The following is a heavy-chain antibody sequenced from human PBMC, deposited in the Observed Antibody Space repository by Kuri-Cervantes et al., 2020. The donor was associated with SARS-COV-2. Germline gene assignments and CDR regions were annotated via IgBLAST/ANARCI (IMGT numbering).Heavy chain of an antibody. Sequence: CAASGFTFSDYYMSWIRQPAGKGLEWIGRIYTSGSTNYNPSLKSRVTMSVDTSKNQFSLKLSSVTAADTAVYYCARVPQGVAGSAFDIWGQGTMVTVSS. D-gene: IGHD6-19*01. CDR2: IYTSGST. J-gene: IGHJ3*02. CDR1: GFTFSDYY. V-gene: IGHV4-4*07. CDR3: ARVPQGVAGSAFDI.